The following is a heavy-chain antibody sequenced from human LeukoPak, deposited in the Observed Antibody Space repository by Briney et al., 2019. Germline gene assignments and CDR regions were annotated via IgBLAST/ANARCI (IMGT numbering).Heavy chain of an antibody. J-gene: IGHJ4*02. V-gene: IGHV3-21*01. CDR3: ARVPRDGYNCPDY. CDR2: ISSSSSYI. D-gene: IGHD5-24*01. Sequence: GGSLRLSCAASGFTFSSYSMNWVRQAPGKGPEWVSSISSSSSYIYYADSVKGRFTISRDNAKNSLYLQMNSLRAEDTAVYYCARVPRDGYNCPDYWGQGTLVTVSS. CDR1: GFTFSSYS.